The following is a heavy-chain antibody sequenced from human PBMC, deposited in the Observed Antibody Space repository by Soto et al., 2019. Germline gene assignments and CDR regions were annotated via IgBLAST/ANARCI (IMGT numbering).Heavy chain of an antibody. Sequence: ASVTVSCKASGYTFTSYGISWVRQAPGQGLEWMGWISAYNGNTNYAQKLQGRVTMTTDTSTSTAYMELRSLRSDDTAVYYCARDGVAPYGDYVADWFDPWGQGTLVTVSS. J-gene: IGHJ5*02. D-gene: IGHD4-17*01. V-gene: IGHV1-18*01. CDR3: ARDGVAPYGDYVADWFDP. CDR1: GYTFTSYG. CDR2: ISAYNGNT.